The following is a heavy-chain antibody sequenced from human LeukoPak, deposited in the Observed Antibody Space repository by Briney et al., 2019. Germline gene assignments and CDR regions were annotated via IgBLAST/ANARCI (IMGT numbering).Heavy chain of an antibody. J-gene: IGHJ4*02. D-gene: IGHD3-9*01. CDR2: ISGSGGST. Sequence: GGSLRLSCAASGFTFSSYAMSWVRQAAGKGLEWVSAISGSGGSTYYADSGKGRCTISRGNAKNQLHPEINSLRVEDTGVYHCATPPWATGPAKYWGQGSLVTVSS. V-gene: IGHV3-23*01. CDR3: ATPPWATGPAKY. CDR1: GFTFSSYA.